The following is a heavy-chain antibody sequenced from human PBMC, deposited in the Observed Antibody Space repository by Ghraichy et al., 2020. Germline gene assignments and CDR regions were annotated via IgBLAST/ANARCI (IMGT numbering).Heavy chain of an antibody. V-gene: IGHV3-30*18. D-gene: IGHD3-16*02. J-gene: IGHJ6*02. Sequence: GGSLRLSCAASGFTFSSYGMHWVRQAPGKGLEWVAVISYDGSNKYYADSVKGRFTISRDNSKNTLYLQMNSLRAEDTAVYYCAKDHYDYVWGSYRPLVGYYYYGMDVWGQGTTVTVSS. CDR2: ISYDGSNK. CDR1: GFTFSSYG. CDR3: AKDHYDYVWGSYRPLVGYYYYGMDV.